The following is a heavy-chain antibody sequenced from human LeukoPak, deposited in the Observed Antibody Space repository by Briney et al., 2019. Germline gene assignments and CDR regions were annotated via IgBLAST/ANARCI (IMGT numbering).Heavy chain of an antibody. Sequence: GGSLSLSCAASGFFFSRYSINWVRQVAGKGLEWVSSIISNVAYIFYADSMEGRFSLSRDDAKNSLSLQMDSLRAEDMTIYYCAREGGRGSSNLDYFDYWGQGRLVTVSS. CDR3: AREGGRGSSNLDYFDY. V-gene: IGHV3-21*01. J-gene: IGHJ4*02. D-gene: IGHD2-15*01. CDR1: GFFFSRYS. CDR2: IISNVAYI.